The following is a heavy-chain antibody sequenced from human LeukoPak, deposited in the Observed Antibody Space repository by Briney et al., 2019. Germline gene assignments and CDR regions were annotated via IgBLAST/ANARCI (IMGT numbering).Heavy chain of an antibody. Sequence: GVSVKVSCKASGYTFTGYYMHWVRQAPGQGLEWMGWINPNSGGTNYAQKFQGRVTMTRDTSISTAYMELSRLRSDDTAVYYCARDRVGGTMVWGVIITRGNWFDPWGQGTLVTVSS. D-gene: IGHD3-10*01. J-gene: IGHJ5*02. CDR3: ARDRVGGTMVWGVIITRGNWFDP. CDR2: INPNSGGT. V-gene: IGHV1-2*02. CDR1: GYTFTGYY.